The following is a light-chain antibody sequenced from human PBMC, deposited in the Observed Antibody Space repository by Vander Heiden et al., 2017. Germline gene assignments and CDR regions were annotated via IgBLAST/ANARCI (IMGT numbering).Light chain of an antibody. CDR1: SGHSSYA. Sequence: QLVLTQSPSASASLGASVKLTCTLSSGHSSYAIAWHQQQPEKGPRYLMKLNSDGSHSRGDGIPARFSGSSSGAERYLIISSLQSEDEADYYCQTWGTGIRVFGGGTKLTVL. V-gene: IGLV4-69*01. CDR3: QTWGTGIRV. J-gene: IGLJ3*02. CDR2: LNSDGSH.